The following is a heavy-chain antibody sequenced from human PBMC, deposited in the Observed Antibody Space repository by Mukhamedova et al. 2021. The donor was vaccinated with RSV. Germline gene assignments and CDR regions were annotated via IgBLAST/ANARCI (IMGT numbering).Heavy chain of an antibody. J-gene: IGHJ4*02. D-gene: IGHD5-24*01. Sequence: DSVKGRFTISRDNDENSVSLQMNSLRDEDTAVYYCAREHAYNNPFDLWGQGTL. V-gene: IGHV3-21*01. CDR3: AREHAYNNPFDL.